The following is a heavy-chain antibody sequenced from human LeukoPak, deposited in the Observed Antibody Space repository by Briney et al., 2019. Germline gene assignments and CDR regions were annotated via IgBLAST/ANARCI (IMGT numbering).Heavy chain of an antibody. CDR1: GFTLSRHG. J-gene: IGHJ4*02. Sequence: PGGTLRLSCAASGFTLSRHGMNWVRQTPGKGLEWVSGISGSGESTNYADSVKGRFTISRDSSKNTLYLQMNSLRAEDTAVYYCAKSLSSGYYYLDSYFDYWGQGTLVTVSS. CDR3: AKSLSSGYYYLDSYFDY. D-gene: IGHD3-22*01. CDR2: ISGSGEST. V-gene: IGHV3-23*01.